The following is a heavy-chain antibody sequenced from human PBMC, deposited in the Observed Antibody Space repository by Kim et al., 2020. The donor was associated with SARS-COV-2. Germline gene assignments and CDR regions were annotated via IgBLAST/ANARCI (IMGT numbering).Heavy chain of an antibody. Sequence: GGSLRLSCAASGFTFDDYAMHWVRQAPGKGLEWVSGISWNSGSIGYADSVKGRFTFSRDNAKNSLYLQMNSLRAEDTALYYCGSGAPSGYWGQGTLVTVSS. V-gene: IGHV3-9*01. CDR3: GSGAPSGY. CDR1: GFTFDDYA. CDR2: ISWNSGSI. J-gene: IGHJ4*02. D-gene: IGHD3-10*01.